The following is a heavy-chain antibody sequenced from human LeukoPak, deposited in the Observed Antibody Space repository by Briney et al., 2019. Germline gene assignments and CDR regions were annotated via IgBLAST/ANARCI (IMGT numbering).Heavy chain of an antibody. CDR2: ISSDGSNK. CDR3: AKDPIAVAGNNYYRMDV. CDR1: GFTFSNYG. V-gene: IGHV3-30*18. J-gene: IGHJ6*02. D-gene: IGHD6-19*01. Sequence: GRSLRLFCAASGFTFSNYGMYWVRQAPGKGLEWVAVISSDGSNKYYADSVKGRFTISRDNSKDTLYLQMNSLRAEDTAVYYCAKDPIAVAGNNYYRMDVWGQGTTVTVSS.